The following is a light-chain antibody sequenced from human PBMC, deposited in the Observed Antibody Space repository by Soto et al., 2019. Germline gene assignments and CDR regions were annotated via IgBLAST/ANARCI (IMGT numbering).Light chain of an antibody. CDR2: DVT. V-gene: IGLV2-14*01. CDR3: SSYTSSITYV. Sequence: QSALTQPASVSGSPGQSITISCIGTSSDVGGYNYVSWYQQHPGKAPKLMIYDVTNRPSGVSNRFSGSKSGNTASLTISGLKAEAEADYYCSSYTSSITYVFGTGTKLTVL. J-gene: IGLJ1*01. CDR1: SSDVGGYNY.